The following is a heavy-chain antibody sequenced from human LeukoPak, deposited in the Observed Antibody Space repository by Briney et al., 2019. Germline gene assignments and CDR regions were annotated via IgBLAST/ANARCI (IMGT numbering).Heavy chain of an antibody. J-gene: IGHJ4*02. CDR2: IKHDGSEK. V-gene: IGHV3-7*01. D-gene: IGHD3-3*01. CDR3: ARSPTYYDFWSGYKFIDY. CDR1: GFAFSSYW. Sequence: GGSLRLSCAASGFAFSSYWMSWVRQAPGKGLEWVANIKHDGSEKYYVDSVKGRFTISRDNAKNSLYLQMNSLRAEDTAVYYCARSPTYYDFWSGYKFIDYWGQGTLVTVSS.